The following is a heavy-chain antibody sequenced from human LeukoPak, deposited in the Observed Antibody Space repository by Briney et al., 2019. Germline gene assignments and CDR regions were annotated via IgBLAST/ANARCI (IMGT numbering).Heavy chain of an antibody. CDR2: MNPNSGNT. D-gene: IGHD1-14*01. Sequence: ASVKVSCKASGYTFTSYDINWVRQATGQGPEWMGWMNPNSGNTGYAQKFQGRVTMTRNTSISTAYMELSNVRSEDTAMYYCAINLPANRRFKHWGQGTLVTVSS. CDR3: AINLPANRRFKH. CDR1: GYTFTSYD. J-gene: IGHJ1*01. V-gene: IGHV1-8*01.